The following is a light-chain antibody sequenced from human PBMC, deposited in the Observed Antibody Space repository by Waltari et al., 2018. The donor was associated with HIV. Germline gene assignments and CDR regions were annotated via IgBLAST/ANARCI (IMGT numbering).Light chain of an antibody. CDR3: SSYAGSNNLV. CDR2: EVS. CDR1: SRDVGGYNY. Sequence: QSALTQPPSASGSPGQSVPIPCTGTSRDVGGYNYVSWYQQHPGKAPKLMIYEVSKRPSGVPDRFSGSKSGNTASLTVSGLQAEDEADYYCSSYAGSNNLVFGGGTKLTVL. J-gene: IGLJ2*01. V-gene: IGLV2-8*01.